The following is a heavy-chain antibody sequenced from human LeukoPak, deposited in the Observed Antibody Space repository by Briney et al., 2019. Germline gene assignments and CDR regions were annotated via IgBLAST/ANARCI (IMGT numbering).Heavy chain of an antibody. CDR2: ISYDGSNK. V-gene: IGHV3-30*04. J-gene: IGHJ4*02. CDR1: GFTFSSYA. D-gene: IGHD6-19*01. Sequence: GGSLRLSCAASGFTFSSYAMHWVRQAPGKGLEWVAVISYDGSNKYYADSVKGRFTISRDNSKNTLYLQMNSLRAEDTAVYYCAREPLDSSGWYEFDYWGQGTPVTVSS. CDR3: AREPLDSSGWYEFDY.